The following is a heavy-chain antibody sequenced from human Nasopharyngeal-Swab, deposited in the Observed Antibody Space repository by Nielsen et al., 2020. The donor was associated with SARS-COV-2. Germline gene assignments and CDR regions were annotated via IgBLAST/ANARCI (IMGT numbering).Heavy chain of an antibody. CDR2: ISYDGSNK. D-gene: IGHD6-13*01. CDR3: ARGEAAADFYYYGMDV. V-gene: IGHV3-30-3*01. Sequence: SCKASGYTFSSYAMHWVRQAPGKGLEWVAVISYDGSNKYYADSVKGRFTISRDNSKNTLYLQMNSLRAEDTAVYYCARGEAAADFYYYGMDVWGQGTTVTVSS. J-gene: IGHJ6*02. CDR1: GYTFSSYA.